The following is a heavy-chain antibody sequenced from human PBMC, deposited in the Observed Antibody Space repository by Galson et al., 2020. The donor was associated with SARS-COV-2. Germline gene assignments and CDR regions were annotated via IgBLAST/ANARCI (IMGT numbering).Heavy chain of an antibody. V-gene: IGHV4-59*01. CDR2: IYYSGST. CDR1: GVSISSYY. CDR3: ASAYSSSWYWYFDL. D-gene: IGHD6-13*01. Sequence: SETLSLTCAVSGVSISSYYWSWIRQPPGKGLEWIGYIYYSGSTNYNPSLKSRVTISVDTSKNQFSLKLSSVTAADTAVYYCASAYSSSWYWYFDLWGRGTLVTVSS. J-gene: IGHJ2*01.